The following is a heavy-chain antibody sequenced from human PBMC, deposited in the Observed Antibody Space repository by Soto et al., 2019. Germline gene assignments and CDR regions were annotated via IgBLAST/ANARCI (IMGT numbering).Heavy chain of an antibody. CDR2: IDTSSSLI. CDR3: ARDFLTGDAREAFDI. D-gene: IGHD7-27*01. V-gene: IGHV3-48*02. J-gene: IGHJ3*02. CDR1: GFNFRSYS. Sequence: EAQLVESGGGLVQPGGSLRLSCVASGFNFRSYSLSWVRQAPGKGLEWIAYIDTSSSLIYYADSVEGRFAISRDNAKNSLYLQVDSQRDEDTALYYCARDFLTGDAREAFDIWGQGTMVTVSS.